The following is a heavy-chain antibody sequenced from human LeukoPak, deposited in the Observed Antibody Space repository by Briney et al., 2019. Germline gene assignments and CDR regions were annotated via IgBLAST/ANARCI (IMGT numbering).Heavy chain of an antibody. J-gene: IGHJ4*02. CDR1: GGSFSGYY. V-gene: IGHV4-34*01. Sequence: SETLSLTCAIYGGSFSGYYWSWIRQPPGRGLEWIGEINHSGSTNYNPSLKSRVTISVDTSKNQFSLKLSSVTAADTAVYYCARGVKAAAGPHFDYWGQGTLVTVSS. D-gene: IGHD6-13*01. CDR3: ARGVKAAAGPHFDY. CDR2: INHSGST.